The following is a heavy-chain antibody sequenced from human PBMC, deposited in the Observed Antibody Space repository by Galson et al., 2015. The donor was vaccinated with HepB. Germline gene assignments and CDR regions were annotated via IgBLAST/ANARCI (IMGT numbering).Heavy chain of an antibody. V-gene: IGHV1-2*06. J-gene: IGHJ4*02. Sequence: SVKVSCKASGYTLTGNYMHWVRQAPGQGLEWMGRINPNSGGTNYAQKFQGRVTMTRDTSISAAYMELSRLRSDDTAVYYCARDVSGYSSSWKYFFDYWGQGTLVTVSS. CDR3: ARDVSGYSSSWKYFFDY. CDR1: GYTLTGNY. D-gene: IGHD6-13*01. CDR2: INPNSGGT.